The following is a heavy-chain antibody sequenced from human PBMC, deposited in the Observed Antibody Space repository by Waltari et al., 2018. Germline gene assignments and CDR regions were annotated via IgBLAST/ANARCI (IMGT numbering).Heavy chain of an antibody. J-gene: IGHJ4*02. Sequence: QVQLQQWGAGLLKPSETLSLTCAVYGGSFSGYYWSWIRQPPGKGLEWIGEINHSGSANYTPSLKSRVTISVDTSKNQFSLKLSSVTAADTAVYYCARRPNYDSSGYYFDSGYFDYWGQGTLVTVSS. CDR2: INHSGSA. V-gene: IGHV4-34*01. D-gene: IGHD3-22*01. CDR1: GGSFSGYY. CDR3: ARRPNYDSSGYYFDSGYFDY.